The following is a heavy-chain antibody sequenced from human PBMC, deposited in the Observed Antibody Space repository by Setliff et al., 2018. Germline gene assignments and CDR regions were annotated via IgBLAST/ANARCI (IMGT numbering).Heavy chain of an antibody. D-gene: IGHD3-16*01. CDR2: MHPNSGNT. CDR1: GKSFTKYD. CDR3: VTAQGAEHFDY. J-gene: IGHJ4*02. Sequence: VKVSCKTLGKSFTKYDFHWVRQATGQGLEWMGWMHPNSGNTGYAQKFQGRVTMTSNTAINTAYMELMRLTSEDTAVYYCVTAQGAEHFDYWGQGSLVTVSS. V-gene: IGHV1-8*01.